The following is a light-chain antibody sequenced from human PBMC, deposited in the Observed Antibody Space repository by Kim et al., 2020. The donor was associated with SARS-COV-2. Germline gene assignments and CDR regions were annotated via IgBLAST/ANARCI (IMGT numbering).Light chain of an antibody. CDR3: SSYTSSSTWV. V-gene: IGLV2-14*03. Sequence: QSALTQPASVSGSPGQSITISCTGTSSDVGAYNYVSWYQQHPGKAPKLMIYDVSNRPSGVSNHFSGSKSGNTASLTISGLQADDEADYYCSSYTSSSTWVFGGGTQLTVL. CDR2: DVS. CDR1: SSDVGAYNY. J-gene: IGLJ3*02.